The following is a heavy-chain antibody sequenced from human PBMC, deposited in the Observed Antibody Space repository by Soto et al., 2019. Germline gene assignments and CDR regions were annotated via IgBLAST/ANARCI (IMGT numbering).Heavy chain of an antibody. CDR2: IWYDGSNR. V-gene: IGHV3-33*01. CDR1: GFTISTHG. Sequence: QVQLVESGGGVVQPGTSLRLSCAASGFTISTHGMHCVRQAPGKGLEWVANIWYDGSNRFYADSVTGRFTISKDNSKNTLYLQMSSLRAEDTAVYYCAAATTWNFDFHYWGQGTQVTVS. J-gene: IGHJ4*02. CDR3: AAATTWNFDFHY. D-gene: IGHD1-7*01.